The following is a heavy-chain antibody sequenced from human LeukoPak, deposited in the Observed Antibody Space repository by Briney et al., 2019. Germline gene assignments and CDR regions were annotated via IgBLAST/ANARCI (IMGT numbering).Heavy chain of an antibody. CDR3: ARASNVLRYFDWSNNWFDP. Sequence: GASVKVSCKASGGTFSSYAISWVRQAPGQGLEWMGGIIPIFGTANYAQKFQGRVTITADESTSTAYMELSSLRSEDTAVYYCARASNVLRYFDWSNNWFDPWGQGTLVTVSS. CDR1: GGTFSSYA. CDR2: IIPIFGTA. V-gene: IGHV1-69*13. D-gene: IGHD3-9*01. J-gene: IGHJ5*02.